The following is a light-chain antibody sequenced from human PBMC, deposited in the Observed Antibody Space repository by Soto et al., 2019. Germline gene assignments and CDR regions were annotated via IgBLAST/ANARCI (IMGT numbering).Light chain of an antibody. CDR3: QQYDSSPQT. V-gene: IGKV3-20*01. CDR1: QSVSSXY. J-gene: IGKJ2*01. Sequence: EIVLTQSPGTLSLSPGERATLSCRASQSVSSXYLAWYQQKPGQAPRLLIYGASSRATGIPDXFSGSGSGTDFTLTISRLEPEXXXVYYCQQYDSSPQTFGXGTXLEIK. CDR2: GAS.